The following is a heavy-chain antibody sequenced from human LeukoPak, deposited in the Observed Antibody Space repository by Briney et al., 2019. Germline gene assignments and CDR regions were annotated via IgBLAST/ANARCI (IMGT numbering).Heavy chain of an antibody. Sequence: GGSLRLSCAASGFTFSNAWMSWVRQAPGKGLEWVGRIKSKTDGGTTDYAAPVTGRFTISRDDSKNTLYLQMNSLKTEDTAVYYCTTTYYDILTAYYEEYFQHWGQGTLVTVSS. J-gene: IGHJ1*01. V-gene: IGHV3-15*01. CDR1: GFTFSNAW. CDR3: TTTYYDILTAYYEEYFQH. CDR2: IKSKTDGGTT. D-gene: IGHD3-9*01.